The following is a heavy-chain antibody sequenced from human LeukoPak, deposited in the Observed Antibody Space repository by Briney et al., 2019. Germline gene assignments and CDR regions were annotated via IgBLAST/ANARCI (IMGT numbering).Heavy chain of an antibody. J-gene: IGHJ6*02. V-gene: IGHV4-34*01. CDR3: ARDGRYCTSTSCFDYYGMDV. CDR1: GGSFSGYH. CDR2: INHSGST. Sequence: SETLSLTCAVYGGSFSGYHWSWIRQPPGKGLEWIGEINHSGSTNYNPSLESRVTMSVDTSKSQFSLKLSSVSAADTAMYFCARDGRYCTSTSCFDYYGMDVWGQGTTVTVSS. D-gene: IGHD2-2*01.